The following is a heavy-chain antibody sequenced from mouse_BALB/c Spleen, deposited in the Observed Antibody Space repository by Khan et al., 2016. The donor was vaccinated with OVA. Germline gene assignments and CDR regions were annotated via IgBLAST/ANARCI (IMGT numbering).Heavy chain of an antibody. CDR2: IAPFNGGT. Sequence: VQLQQSGPELMKPGASVKISCKASGYSFTSYYIHWVKQSHGKSLEWIGYIAPFNGGTSYNPKFKGQATLTVDKSSSTACMHLSRLTSDDSAVYYCARHGYVAWFAYWGQGTLVTVSA. J-gene: IGHJ3*01. CDR3: ARHGYVAWFAY. V-gene: IGHV1S135*01. D-gene: IGHD2-2*01. CDR1: GYSFTSYY.